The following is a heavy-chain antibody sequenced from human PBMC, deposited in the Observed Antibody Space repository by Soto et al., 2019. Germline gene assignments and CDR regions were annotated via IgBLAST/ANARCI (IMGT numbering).Heavy chain of an antibody. CDR2: INHGGST. D-gene: IGHD2-8*01. V-gene: IGHV4-34*01. CDR3: ARLGGYCTTSCYGYYALDF. Sequence: SETLSLTCGVSGGSFSGYSWSWIRQPPGKGLEWIGEINHGGSTYYNPSLKSRATISVDMSKNQFSLKVSSVTAADTALYYCARLGGYCTTSCYGYYALDFSGQGSTVTVSS. J-gene: IGHJ6*02. CDR1: GGSFSGYS.